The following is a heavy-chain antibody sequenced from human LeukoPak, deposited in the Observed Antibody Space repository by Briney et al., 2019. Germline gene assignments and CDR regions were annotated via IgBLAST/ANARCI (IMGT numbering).Heavy chain of an antibody. V-gene: IGHV3-30*18. D-gene: IGHD6-13*01. CDR3: AKTPERSLDFDY. CDR1: GFTFSSYG. CDR2: ISYDGSNK. J-gene: IGHJ4*02. Sequence: GGSLRLSCAASGFTFSSYGMHWVRQAPGKGLEWVAVISYDGSNKYYADSVKGRFTISRDNSKNTLYLQMNSLRAEDTAVYYCAKTPERSLDFDYWGQGTLVTVSS.